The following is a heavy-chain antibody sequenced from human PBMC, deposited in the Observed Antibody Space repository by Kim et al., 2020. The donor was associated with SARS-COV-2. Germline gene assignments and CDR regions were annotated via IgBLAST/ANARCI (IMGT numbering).Heavy chain of an antibody. D-gene: IGHD3-10*01. CDR2: IYYSGST. CDR1: GGSISSYY. CDR3: ARDLWFGEGYYYGMDV. J-gene: IGHJ6*02. V-gene: IGHV4-59*01. Sequence: SETLSLTCTVSGGSISSYYWSWIRQPPGKGLERIGYIYYSGSTNYNPSLKSRVTISVDTSKNQFPLKLSSVTAADTAVYYCARDLWFGEGYYYGMDVWGQGSTVTVSS.